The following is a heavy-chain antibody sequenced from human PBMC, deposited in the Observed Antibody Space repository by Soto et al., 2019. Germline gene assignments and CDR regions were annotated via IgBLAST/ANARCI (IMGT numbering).Heavy chain of an antibody. CDR3: AKAMGPDWLARLDC. V-gene: IGHV3-9*01. CDR1: GFTFDDYA. D-gene: IGHD3-9*01. CDR2: ISWNSGAI. J-gene: IGHJ4*02. Sequence: EVQLVESGGGWVQPGRSLRLSCAVSGFTFDDYAMHWVPQAPGEGLEWVSGISWNSGAIGYADSVKGRFTVLRDNAKSTLYLQMNSLRTEDTALYYCAKAMGPDWLARLDCWGQGTLVTVSS.